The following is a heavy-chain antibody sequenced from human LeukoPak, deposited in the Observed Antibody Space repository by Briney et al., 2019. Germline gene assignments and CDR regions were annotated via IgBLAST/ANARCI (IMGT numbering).Heavy chain of an antibody. D-gene: IGHD3-22*01. V-gene: IGHV3-30*03. J-gene: IGHJ1*01. CDR1: GFTFSSYW. Sequence: GGSLRLSCAASGFTFSSYWMSWVRQAPGKGLEWVAVISYDGSNKYYADSVKGRFTISRDNSKNTLYLQMNSLRAEDTAVYYCASSRDYYDSTFQHWGQGTLVTVSS. CDR3: ASSRDYYDSTFQH. CDR2: ISYDGSNK.